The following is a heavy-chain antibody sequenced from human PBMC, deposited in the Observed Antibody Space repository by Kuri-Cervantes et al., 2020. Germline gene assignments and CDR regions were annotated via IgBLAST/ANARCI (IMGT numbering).Heavy chain of an antibody. CDR3: ARGGYYYDSRVDY. CDR1: GGSISGGSYY. D-gene: IGHD3-22*01. J-gene: IGHJ4*02. Sequence: SETLSLTCTVSGGSISGGSYYWSWIRQPAGKGLEWIGRIYTSGSTNYNPSLKSRVTISVDTSKNQFSLKLSSVTAADTAVYYCARGGYYYDSRVDYWGQGTLVTVSS. V-gene: IGHV4-61*02. CDR2: IYTSGST.